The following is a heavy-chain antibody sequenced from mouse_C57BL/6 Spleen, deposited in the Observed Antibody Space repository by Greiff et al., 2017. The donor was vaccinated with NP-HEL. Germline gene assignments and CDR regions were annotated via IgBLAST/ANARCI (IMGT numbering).Heavy chain of an antibody. CDR1: GYTFTSYW. V-gene: IGHV1-64*01. J-gene: IGHJ2*01. Sequence: QVQLQQPGAELVKPGASVKLSCKASGYTFTSYWMHWVKQRPGQGLEWIGMINPNSGSTNYNEKFKSKATLTVDKSSSTAFMQLSRLTSGDSAVYSCALSPHITTVVAYWGQGTTLTVSS. CDR3: ALSPHITTVVAY. CDR2: INPNSGST. D-gene: IGHD1-1*01.